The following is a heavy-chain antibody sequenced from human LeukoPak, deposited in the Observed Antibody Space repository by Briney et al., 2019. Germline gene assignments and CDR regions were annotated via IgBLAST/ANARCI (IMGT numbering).Heavy chain of an antibody. CDR1: GFTLSSYG. D-gene: IGHD5-18*01. CDR2: IRYDGSNK. V-gene: IGHV3-30*02. J-gene: IGHJ4*02. CDR3: AKAEGYSYGDFDY. Sequence: GGSLRLSCAASGFTLSSYGMHWVRQAPGKGLEWVAFIRYDGSNKYYADSVKGRFTISRDNSKNTLYLQMSSLRAEDTAVYYCAKAEGYSYGDFDYWGQGTLVTVSS.